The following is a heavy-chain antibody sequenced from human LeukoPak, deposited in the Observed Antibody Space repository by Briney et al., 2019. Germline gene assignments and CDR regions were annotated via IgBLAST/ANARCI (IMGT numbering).Heavy chain of an antibody. CDR3: ARVGVGTLGAAGIHYY. D-gene: IGHD6-25*01. V-gene: IGHV1-69*06. CDR1: GGTFSSYA. J-gene: IGHJ4*02. CDR2: IIPIFGTA. Sequence: ASVKVSCKASGGTFSSYAISWVRQAPGQGLEWMGGIIPIFGTANYAQKFQGRVTITADKSTSTVYMELSSLRSEDTAVYYCARVGVGTLGAAGIHYYWGQGTLVTVSS.